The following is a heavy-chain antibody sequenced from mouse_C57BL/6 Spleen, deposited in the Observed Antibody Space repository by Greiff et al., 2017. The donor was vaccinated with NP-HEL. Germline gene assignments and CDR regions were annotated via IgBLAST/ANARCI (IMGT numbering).Heavy chain of an antibody. V-gene: IGHV5-4*01. CDR2: ISDGGSYT. J-gene: IGHJ4*01. CDR3: ARDLDYGNYRGAMDY. CDR1: GFTFSSYA. D-gene: IGHD2-1*01. Sequence: EVHLVESGGGLVKPGGSLKLSCAASGFTFSSYAMSWVRQTPEKRLEWVATISDGGSYTYYPDNVKGRFTISRDNAKNNLYLQMSHLKSEDTAMYYCARDLDYGNYRGAMDYWGQGTSVTVSS.